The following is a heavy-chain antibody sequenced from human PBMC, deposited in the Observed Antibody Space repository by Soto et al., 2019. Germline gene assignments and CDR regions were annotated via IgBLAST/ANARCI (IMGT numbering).Heavy chain of an antibody. CDR1: GFTFSSYS. V-gene: IGHV3-23*01. J-gene: IGHJ4*02. Sequence: GSLRLSCAASGFTFSSYSMSWVRQAPGKGLEWVSGFRSSGDGGTTYYADSVKGRFTISRDNSKNTLFPQMNSLRAEDTAIYYCAKKVNSGPGSQYFDYWGQGTLVTVSS. CDR3: AKKVNSGPGSQYFDY. D-gene: IGHD3-10*01. CDR2: FRSSGDGGTT.